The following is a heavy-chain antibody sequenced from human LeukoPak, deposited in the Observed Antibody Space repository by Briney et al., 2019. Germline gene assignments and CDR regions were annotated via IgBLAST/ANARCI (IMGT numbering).Heavy chain of an antibody. CDR1: GFTFSSYG. V-gene: IGHV3-30*18. Sequence: GKSLRLSCAASGFTFSSYGMNWVRQPPGKGLEWVAATSLDGSNEFYADSVKGRFTISRDNSKNTLFLQMNALRADDTAVYYCAKVTNFYFYYGMDVWGQGTSVTVSS. CDR2: TSLDGSNE. J-gene: IGHJ6*02. CDR3: AKVTNFYFYYGMDV.